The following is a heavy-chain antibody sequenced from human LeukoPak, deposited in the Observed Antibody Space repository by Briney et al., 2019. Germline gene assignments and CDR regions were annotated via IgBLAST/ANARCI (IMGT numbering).Heavy chain of an antibody. V-gene: IGHV3-23*01. J-gene: IGHJ4*02. D-gene: IGHD1-26*01. CDR2: IGGGDT. CDR1: GFDFSTYA. CDR3: AKDGQNFNAMWDYFDS. Sequence: GGSLRLSCTASGFDFSTYAMSWVRQAPGKGLGWVSGIGGGDTHYADSVKGRFTISRDNSKNTVELQMSSLRAEDTAVYYCAKDGQNFNAMWDYFDSWGRGTLVTVSS.